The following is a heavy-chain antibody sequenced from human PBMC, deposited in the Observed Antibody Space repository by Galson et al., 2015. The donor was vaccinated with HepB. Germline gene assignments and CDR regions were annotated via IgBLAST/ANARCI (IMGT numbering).Heavy chain of an antibody. CDR1: GFTFSSYA. CDR3: AKGLAISGVELYYYYYYGMDV. V-gene: IGHV3-23*01. CDR2: ISGSGGST. J-gene: IGHJ6*02. D-gene: IGHD3-3*01. Sequence: SLRLSCAASGFTFSSYAMSWVRQAPGKGLEWVSAISGSGGSTYYADSVKGRFTISRDNSKNTLYLQMNSLRAEDTAVYYCAKGLAISGVELYYYYYYGMDVWGQGTTVTVSS.